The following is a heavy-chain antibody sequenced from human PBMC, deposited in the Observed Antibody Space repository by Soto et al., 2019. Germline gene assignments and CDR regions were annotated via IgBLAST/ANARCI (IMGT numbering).Heavy chain of an antibody. CDR2: IYHSGST. CDR3: ARASSSSFGGGYGMDV. D-gene: IGHD6-13*01. Sequence: SETLSLTCAVSGGSISSSNWWSWVRQPPGRGLEWIGEIYHSGSTNYNPSLKSRVTISVDKSKNQFSLKLSSVTAADTAVYYCARASSSSFGGGYGMDVWGQGTTVTVSS. V-gene: IGHV4-4*02. CDR1: GGSISSSNW. J-gene: IGHJ6*02.